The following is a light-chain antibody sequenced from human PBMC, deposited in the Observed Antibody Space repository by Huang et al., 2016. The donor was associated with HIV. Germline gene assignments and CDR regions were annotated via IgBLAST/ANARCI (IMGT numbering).Light chain of an antibody. Sequence: EIVMTQSPATLSVSPGERATLSCRASQRVSSNLAWDQHKPGQAPRLLIYAASTRATGIPARFSGSGSGTEFILTISSLQSEDFAVYYCQQYNNWPRGTFGQGTRLEIK. CDR3: QQYNNWPRGT. V-gene: IGKV3-15*01. CDR1: QRVSSN. CDR2: AAS. J-gene: IGKJ5*01.